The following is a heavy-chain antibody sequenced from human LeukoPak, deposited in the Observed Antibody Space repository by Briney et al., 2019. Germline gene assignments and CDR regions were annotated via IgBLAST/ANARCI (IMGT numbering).Heavy chain of an antibody. V-gene: IGHV1-2*06. CDR3: ARLAGGGSYLGEDY. CDR1: GYTFTGYY. CDR2: INPNSGGT. J-gene: IGHJ4*02. D-gene: IGHD1-26*01. Sequence: ASVKVSCKASGYTFTGYYMHWVRQAPGQGLESMGRINPNSGGTNYAQKFQGRVTMTRDTSISTAYMELSRLRSDDTAVYYCARLAGGGSYLGEDYWGQGTLVTVSS.